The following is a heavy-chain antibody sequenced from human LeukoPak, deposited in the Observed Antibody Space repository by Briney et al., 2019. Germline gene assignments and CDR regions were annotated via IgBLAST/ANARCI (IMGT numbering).Heavy chain of an antibody. J-gene: IGHJ4*02. Sequence: GGSLRLSCSASGFTFSNYAMHWVRQAPGKGLEGVSVIYSGGSTYYADSVKGRFTISRDNSKNTLYLQMNSLRAEDTAVYYCARDLAYFGSGKQNYWGQGTLVTVSS. CDR2: IYSGGST. V-gene: IGHV3-66*01. CDR3: ARDLAYFGSGKQNY. D-gene: IGHD3-10*01. CDR1: GFTFSNYA.